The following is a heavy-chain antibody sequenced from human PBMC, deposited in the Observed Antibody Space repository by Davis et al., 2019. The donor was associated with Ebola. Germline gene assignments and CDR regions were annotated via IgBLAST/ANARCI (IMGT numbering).Heavy chain of an antibody. V-gene: IGHV1-69*06. CDR3: ASIAAAFAKRFDP. Sequence: SVQVSCKASRGTFSSYAISWVRQAPGQGLEWMGGIIPIFSTANSAQKFQGRLTITADKSTITAYMGLSSRRSEDTAVYYCASIAAAFAKRFDPWGQGTLVTVSS. J-gene: IGHJ5*02. CDR2: IIPIFSTA. CDR1: RGTFSSYA. D-gene: IGHD6-13*01.